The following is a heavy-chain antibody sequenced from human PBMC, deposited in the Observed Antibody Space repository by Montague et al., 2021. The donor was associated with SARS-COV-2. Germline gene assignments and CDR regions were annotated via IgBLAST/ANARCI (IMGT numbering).Heavy chain of an antibody. CDR3: ARDQGYNWNYYYYYGMDV. CDR1: GGSISSSNSY. CDR2: IYYSGST. D-gene: IGHD1-20*01. J-gene: IGHJ6*02. V-gene: IGHV4-39*07. Sequence: SETLSLTCTVSGGSISSSNSYWGWIRQPPGKGLEWIGSIYYSGSTYYNPSLKSRVTISVDTSKNQFSLKLSSVTAADTAVYYCARDQGYNWNYYYYYGMDVWGQGTTVTVSS.